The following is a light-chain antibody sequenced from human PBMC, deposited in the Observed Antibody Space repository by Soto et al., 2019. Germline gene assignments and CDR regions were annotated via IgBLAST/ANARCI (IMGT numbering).Light chain of an antibody. CDR1: QGISSY. Sequence: DIQLTQSPSFLSASVGDRVTITCRASQGISSYLAWYQQQPGKAPKLLIYAASTLQSGVPSRFSGSGSGTEFTLTISSLQPEDFATYYCQQLNSYPPGTFGQGTKVDIK. CDR3: QQLNSYPPGT. V-gene: IGKV1-9*01. J-gene: IGKJ1*01. CDR2: AAS.